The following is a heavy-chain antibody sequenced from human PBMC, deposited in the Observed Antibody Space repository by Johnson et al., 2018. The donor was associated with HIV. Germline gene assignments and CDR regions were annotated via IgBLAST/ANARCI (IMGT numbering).Heavy chain of an antibody. J-gene: IGHJ3*02. D-gene: IGHD7-27*01. CDR3: TKDRTNWGYDAFDI. CDR2: ISFDGNLK. Sequence: VQLVESGGGVVQPGRSLRLSCAASGFTFSTYAMHWVRQAPGKGPEWVAVISFDGNLKKYADSVKGRFTIFRDNSENTMYLQMNRLRADDTAVYFCTKDRTNWGYDAFDIWGQGTMVTVSS. CDR1: GFTFSTYA. V-gene: IGHV3-30*04.